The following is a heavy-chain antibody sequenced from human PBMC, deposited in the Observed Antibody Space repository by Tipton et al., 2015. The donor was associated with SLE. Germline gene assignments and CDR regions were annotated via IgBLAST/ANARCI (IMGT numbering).Heavy chain of an antibody. V-gene: IGHV4-59*12. Sequence: TLSLTCSVSGVSISTYYWNWIRQSPGKGLEWIACVCNSVSTNYDPSLKSRGTISVDTSKNQFSLQLTSVTPEDTAVYYCARGFLYDGFQVWGQGTLVTVSS. CDR3: ARGFLYDGFQV. D-gene: IGHD2-2*02. CDR2: VCNSVST. CDR1: GVSISTYY. J-gene: IGHJ1*01.